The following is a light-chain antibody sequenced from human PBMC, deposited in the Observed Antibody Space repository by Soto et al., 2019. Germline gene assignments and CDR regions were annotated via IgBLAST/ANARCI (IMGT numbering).Light chain of an antibody. Sequence: DIQMPQSPSTLSASVGDRVTITCRASQGSSNYLFWYQQKPGKVPKLLIYAASPLQSGVSSRFSGSGSGTDFTLTISSLQPEDVATYYCLGNTFGQGTRLEIK. CDR2: AAS. CDR3: LGNT. J-gene: IGKJ5*01. CDR1: QGSSNY. V-gene: IGKV1-27*01.